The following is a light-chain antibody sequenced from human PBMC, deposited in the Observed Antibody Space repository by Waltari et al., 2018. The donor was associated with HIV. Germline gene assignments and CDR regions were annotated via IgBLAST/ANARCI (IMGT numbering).Light chain of an antibody. Sequence: QSALTQPASVSGSPGQSITISCTGTSRSVGGYNYVSWYQQHPRKAPKLMIYEVTNRPAGISNRFSGSKSGNTASLTISGLQAEDEADYYCSSYTSSGTLKIFGGGTKLTVL. CDR3: SSYTSSGTLKI. V-gene: IGLV2-14*01. CDR2: EVT. CDR1: SRSVGGYNY. J-gene: IGLJ2*01.